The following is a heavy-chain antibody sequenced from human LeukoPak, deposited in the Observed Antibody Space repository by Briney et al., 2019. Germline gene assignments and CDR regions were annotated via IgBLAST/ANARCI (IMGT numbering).Heavy chain of an antibody. J-gene: IGHJ2*01. CDR3: ANRRGDWYFDL. Sequence: PSETLSLTCTVSGVSISYYYWSWIRQPPGKRLEWIGHIYYSGSTNHNPSLKRRVTISLDTSTNQFSLMLSSVTAADTAVYYCANRRGDWYFDLWGRGTLVTVSS. CDR2: IYYSGST. V-gene: IGHV4-59*01. D-gene: IGHD3-10*01. CDR1: GVSISYYY.